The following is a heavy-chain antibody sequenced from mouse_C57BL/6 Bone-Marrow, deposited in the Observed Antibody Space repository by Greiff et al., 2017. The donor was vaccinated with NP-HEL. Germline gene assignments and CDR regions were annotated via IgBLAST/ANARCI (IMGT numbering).Heavy chain of an antibody. J-gene: IGHJ3*01. CDR2: ISNGGGST. D-gene: IGHD1-1*01. V-gene: IGHV5-12*01. CDR3: AREEEDYYGSSYGWFAY. CDR1: GFTFSDYY. Sequence: EVKLMESGGGLVQPGGSLKLSCAASGFTFSDYYMYWVRQTPEKRLEWVAYISNGGGSTYYPDTVKGRFTISRDNAKNTLYLQMSRLKSEDTAMYYCAREEEDYYGSSYGWFAYWGQGTLVTVSA.